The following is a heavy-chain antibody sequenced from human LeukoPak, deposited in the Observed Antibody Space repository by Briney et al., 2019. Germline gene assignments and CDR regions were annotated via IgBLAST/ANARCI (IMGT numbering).Heavy chain of an antibody. D-gene: IGHD3-22*01. CDR3: ARGIADSTGYYYVDY. CDR1: GDSVSSNSAA. V-gene: IGHV6-1*01. J-gene: IGHJ4*02. Sequence: SQTLSLTCAISGDSVSSNSAAWNWIRQSPSRGLEWLGRTYYRSRWYNDYAVSVKSRISIDPDTSKNQFSLQLNSVTPEDTAVYYCARGIADSTGYYYVDYWGQGTLVTVSS. CDR2: TYYRSRWYN.